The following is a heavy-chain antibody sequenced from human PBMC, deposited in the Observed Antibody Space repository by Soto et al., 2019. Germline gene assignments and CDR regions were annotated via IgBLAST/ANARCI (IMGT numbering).Heavy chain of an antibody. D-gene: IGHD3-10*01. CDR2: ISAYNGNT. J-gene: IGHJ6*02. Sequence: QVQLVQSGAEVKKPGASVKVSCKASGYTFTSYGISWVRQAPGQGLEWMGWISAYNGNTNYAQKLQGRVTMTTDTSTSTAYMERRSLRSDDAAVYCCAGDRPGPLFFYYYYGMDVWGQGTTVTVSS. V-gene: IGHV1-18*04. CDR3: AGDRPGPLFFYYYYGMDV. CDR1: GYTFTSYG.